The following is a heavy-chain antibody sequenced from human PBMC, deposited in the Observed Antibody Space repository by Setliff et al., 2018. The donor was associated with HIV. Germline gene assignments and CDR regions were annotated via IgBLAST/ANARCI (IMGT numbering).Heavy chain of an antibody. CDR1: GGSFSGYY. Sequence: PSQTLSLTCAFNGGSFSGYYWMWIRQSPGEGLEWMGEINHSGNTNYNPSLKSRVTMSGDTSKNQFSLNLTSVTAEDTAVYFCARGLGRGSGTYYNPPGYWGPGTLVTVSS. CDR2: INHSGNT. J-gene: IGHJ4*02. V-gene: IGHV4-34*01. D-gene: IGHD3-10*01. CDR3: ARGLGRGSGTYYNPPGY.